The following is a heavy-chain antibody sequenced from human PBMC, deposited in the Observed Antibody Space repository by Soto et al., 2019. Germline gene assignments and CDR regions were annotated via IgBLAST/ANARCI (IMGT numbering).Heavy chain of an antibody. CDR1: GGSISSYY. CDR3: ASTPMVRGVNPVYAFDI. V-gene: IGHV4-59*01. J-gene: IGHJ3*02. D-gene: IGHD3-10*01. CDR2: IYYSGST. Sequence: SETLSLTCTVSGGSISSYYWSWIRQPPGKGLEWIGYIYYSGSTNYNPSLKSRVTISVDTSKNQFSLKLSSVTAADTAVYYCASTPMVRGVNPVYAFDIWGQGTMVTVSS.